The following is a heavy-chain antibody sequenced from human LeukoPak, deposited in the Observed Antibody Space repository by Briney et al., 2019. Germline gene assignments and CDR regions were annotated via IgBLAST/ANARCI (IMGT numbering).Heavy chain of an antibody. J-gene: IGHJ4*02. V-gene: IGHV4-59*01. D-gene: IGHD2-15*01. Sequence: SETLSLTCTVSGGSISSYYWSWIRQPPGKGLEWIGYIYYSGSTNYNPSLKSRVTISADTSKNQFSLKLSSVTAADTAVYYCARGHIGYPPSYYFDYWGQGTLVTVSS. CDR3: ARGHIGYPPSYYFDY. CDR2: IYYSGST. CDR1: GGSISSYY.